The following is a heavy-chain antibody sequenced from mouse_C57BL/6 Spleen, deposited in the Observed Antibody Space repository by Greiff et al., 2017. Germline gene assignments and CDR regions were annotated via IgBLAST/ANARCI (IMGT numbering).Heavy chain of an antibody. CDR2: SRNKANDYTT. V-gene: IGHV7-1*01. D-gene: IGHD1-1*01. J-gene: IGHJ3*01. CDR1: GFTFSDFY. Sequence: EVKVVESGGGLVQSGRSLRLSCATSGFTFSDFYMEWVRQAPGKGLEWIAASRNKANDYTTEYSASVKGRFIVSRDTSQSILYLQMNALRAEDTAIYYCARDHYYGSGGFAYWGQGTLVTVSA. CDR3: ARDHYYGSGGFAY.